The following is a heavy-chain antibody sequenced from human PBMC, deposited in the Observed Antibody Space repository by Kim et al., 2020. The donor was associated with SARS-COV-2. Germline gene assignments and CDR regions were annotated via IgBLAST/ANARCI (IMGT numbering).Heavy chain of an antibody. V-gene: IGHV3-11*05. J-gene: IGHJ6*02. CDR2: IGTSSSYS. Sequence: GGSLRLSCAASGFTFSEHYMSWIRQAPGKGLEWLSYIGTSSSYSDYAESVKGRFTISRDNAKNSLFLQMDSLRAEDTALYYCARGHHSMDVWGQGTTVTVSS. CDR1: GFTFSEHY. CDR3: ARGHHSMDV.